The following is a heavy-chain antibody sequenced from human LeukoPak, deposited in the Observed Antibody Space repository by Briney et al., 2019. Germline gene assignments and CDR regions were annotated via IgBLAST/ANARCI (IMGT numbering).Heavy chain of an antibody. CDR3: AKGTRERWLQSLDY. J-gene: IGHJ4*02. D-gene: IGHD5-24*01. CDR2: ISWNSGSI. V-gene: IGHV3-9*03. CDR1: GFTFDDYA. Sequence: GRSLRLSCAASGFTFDDYAMHWVRQAPGKGLEWVSGISWNSGSIGYADSVKGRFTISRDNAKNSLYLQMNSLRAEDMALYYCAKGTRERWLQSLDYWGQGTLVTVSS.